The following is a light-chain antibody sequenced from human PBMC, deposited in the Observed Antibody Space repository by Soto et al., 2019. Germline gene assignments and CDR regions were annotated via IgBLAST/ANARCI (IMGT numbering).Light chain of an antibody. V-gene: IGLV1-40*01. CDR3: QSYDSSLSAYV. J-gene: IGLJ1*01. Sequence: QSALTQPPSVSGAPGQRVTISCTGSSSNIGAGYGVHWYQQVPGTAPKLLIYENNNRPSGVPDRFSGSRSGTSASLALTGLRAEDEADYYCQSYDSSLSAYVFGAGTKLTVL. CDR2: ENN. CDR1: SSNIGAGYG.